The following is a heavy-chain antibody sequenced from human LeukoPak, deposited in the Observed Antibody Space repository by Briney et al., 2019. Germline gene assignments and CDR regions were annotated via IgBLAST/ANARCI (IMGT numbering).Heavy chain of an antibody. CDR1: GYTFTSYA. CDR2: INTNTGNP. CDR3: AREQYSYGQNYYYYMDV. V-gene: IGHV7-4-1*02. J-gene: IGHJ6*03. Sequence: ASVKVSCKASGYTFTSYAMNWVRQAPGQGLEWMGWINTNTGNPTYAQGFTGRFVFSLDTSVSTAYLQISSLKAEDTAVYYCAREQYSYGQNYYYYMDVWGKGTTVTVSS. D-gene: IGHD5-18*01.